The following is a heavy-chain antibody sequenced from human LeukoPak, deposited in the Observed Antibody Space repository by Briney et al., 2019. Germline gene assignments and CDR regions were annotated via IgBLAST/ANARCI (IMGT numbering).Heavy chain of an antibody. J-gene: IGHJ5*02. CDR2: INSDGINT. CDR3: ARDLGQYYDTSDNWFDP. D-gene: IGHD3-22*01. CDR1: GFTFNRYN. Sequence: GGSLRLSCAASGFTFNRYNMNWVRRAPGKGLVWVSRINSDGINTSYADSVKGRFTISRDNAKNTLNLQMNSLRAEDTAVYYCARDLGQYYDTSDNWFDPWGQGTLVTVSS. V-gene: IGHV3-74*01.